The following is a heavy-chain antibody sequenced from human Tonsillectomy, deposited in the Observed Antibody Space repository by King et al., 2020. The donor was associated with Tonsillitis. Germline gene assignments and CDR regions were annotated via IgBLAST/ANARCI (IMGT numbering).Heavy chain of an antibody. CDR1: GFTFSSYG. J-gene: IGHJ6*02. CDR3: ATDWVRGFIYYYNGMDV. CDR2: ISYDGGNK. V-gene: IGHV3-30*03. Sequence: HVQLVESGGGVVQPGRSLRLSCVVSGFTFSSYGMHWVRQAPGKGLQWVAVISYDGGNKYYADSVKGRFTISRDESKNTLYLQMSSLRHEDTAVYYCATDWVRGFIYYYNGMDVWGQGTTVTVSS. D-gene: IGHD3-10*01.